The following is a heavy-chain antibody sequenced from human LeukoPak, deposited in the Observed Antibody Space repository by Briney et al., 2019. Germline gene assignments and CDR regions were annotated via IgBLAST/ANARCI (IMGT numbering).Heavy chain of an antibody. CDR3: ARGLGSYSTTWYPPLRY. V-gene: IGHV1-8*01. Sequence: ASVKVSCKTSGFTFTTHDINWVRQATGKGLGWMGWMNPGSGDTGYDQRFQGRVTLTRDTSINTAYMELSSLRSDDAAVYYCARGLGSYSTTWYPPLRYWGQGTLVTVSS. CDR2: MNPGSGDT. J-gene: IGHJ4*02. CDR1: GFTFTTHD. D-gene: IGHD2/OR15-2a*01.